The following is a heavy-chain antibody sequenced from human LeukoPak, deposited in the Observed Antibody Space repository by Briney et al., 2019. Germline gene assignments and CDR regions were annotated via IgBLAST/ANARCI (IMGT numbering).Heavy chain of an antibody. Sequence: SETLSLTCAVYGGSFSGYYWSWIRQPPGKGLEWIGEINHSGSTNYNPSPKSRVTISVDTSKNQFSLKLSSVTASDTAVYYCARRRVVTATFDYWGQGTLVTVS. D-gene: IGHD2-21*02. CDR2: INHSGST. CDR1: GGSFSGYY. J-gene: IGHJ4*02. CDR3: ARRRVVTATFDY. V-gene: IGHV4-34*01.